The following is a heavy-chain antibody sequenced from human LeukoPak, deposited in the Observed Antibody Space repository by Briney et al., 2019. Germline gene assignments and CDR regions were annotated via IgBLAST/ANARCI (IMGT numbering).Heavy chain of an antibody. CDR3: ARGGYWFDP. CDR1: GGSFSGYY. CDR2: INHSGST. Sequence: PSETLSLTCAVYGGSFSGYYWSWIRQPPGKGLEWIGEINHSGSTNYNPPLKSRVTISVDTSKNQFSLKLSSVTAADTAVYYCARGGYWFDPWGQGTLVTVSS. J-gene: IGHJ5*02. D-gene: IGHD6-25*01. V-gene: IGHV4-34*01.